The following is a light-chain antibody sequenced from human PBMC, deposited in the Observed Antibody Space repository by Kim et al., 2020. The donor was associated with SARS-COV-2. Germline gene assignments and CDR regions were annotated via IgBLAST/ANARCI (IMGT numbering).Light chain of an antibody. V-gene: IGLV3-19*01. J-gene: IGLJ1*01. CDR2: GKN. CDR1: SFRAYY. Sequence: LGQRVRITGNRDSFRAYYASWYKKKPGQAPVLVIYGKNNRPTGIPDRVSGSTSGNTASLRITGAQAEDEAEYYCNSRDTSGNHLYVFGTGTKVTVL. CDR3: NSRDTSGNHLYV.